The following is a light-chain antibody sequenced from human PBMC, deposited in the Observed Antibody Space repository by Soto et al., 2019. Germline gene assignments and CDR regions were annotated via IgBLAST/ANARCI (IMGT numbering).Light chain of an antibody. CDR2: RNN. CDR3: AAWYESLSVPV. Sequence: QSVLTQPPSASGTPGQRVTISCSGSSSNIGSNYVYWYQQLPGTAPKLLIYRNNHRPSGVPDRFSGSKSGTSAALAISGLRSEDEADYYCAAWYESLSVPVFGGGTQLTVL. CDR1: SSNIGSNY. J-gene: IGLJ7*01. V-gene: IGLV1-47*01.